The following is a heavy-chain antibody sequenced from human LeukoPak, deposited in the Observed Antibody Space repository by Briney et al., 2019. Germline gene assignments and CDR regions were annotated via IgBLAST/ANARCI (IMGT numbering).Heavy chain of an antibody. CDR1: GFTFSDYS. V-gene: IGHV3-48*04. J-gene: IGHJ6*02. CDR2: ISFSVNTK. Sequence: GGSLRLSCAASGFTFSDYSMNWVRQAPGKGLEWVSYISFSVNTKYYGDSVKGRFTISRDNAKNSLYLHMDSLRAEDTAVYYCAKDLREWYYDPNGNYFSYGMDVWGQGTTVVVSS. D-gene: IGHD3-22*01. CDR3: AKDLREWYYDPNGNYFSYGMDV.